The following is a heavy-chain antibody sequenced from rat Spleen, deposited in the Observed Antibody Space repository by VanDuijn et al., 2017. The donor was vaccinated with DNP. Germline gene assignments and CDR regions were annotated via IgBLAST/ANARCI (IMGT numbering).Heavy chain of an antibody. CDR2: IGIKTHNYAT. J-gene: IGHJ3*01. Sequence: EVQLVESGGGLVQPKGSLKLSCAASGFDFNTYGMSWVRQAPGKGLDWVARIGIKTHNYATLYADSVKERFTISRDDSQSMVYLQMNNLKTEDTALYYCTGGFAYWGQGTLVTVSS. CDR3: TGGFAY. V-gene: IGHV10-4*01. CDR1: GFDFNTYG.